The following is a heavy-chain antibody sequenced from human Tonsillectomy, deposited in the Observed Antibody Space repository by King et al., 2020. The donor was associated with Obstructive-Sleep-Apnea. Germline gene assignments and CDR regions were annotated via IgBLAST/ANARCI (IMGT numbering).Heavy chain of an antibody. D-gene: IGHD3-9*01. J-gene: IGHJ4*02. Sequence: EVQLVESGGGLVKPGGSLRLSCVVSGFPFTNAWLSWVRQVPTKGLEWVGLIKSKSAGGATDLATFAKGRFTSSRDVSKNTVYLHVDSLETEDTAVYYCSTDFNWSGGDFWGQGTRVTVSS. V-gene: IGHV3-15*01. CDR2: IKSKSAGGAT. CDR1: GFPFTNAW. CDR3: STDFNWSGGDF.